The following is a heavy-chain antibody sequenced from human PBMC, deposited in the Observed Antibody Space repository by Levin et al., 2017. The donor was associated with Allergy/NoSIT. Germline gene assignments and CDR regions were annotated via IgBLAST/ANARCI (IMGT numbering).Heavy chain of an antibody. J-gene: IGHJ6*02. Sequence: GGSLRLSCAASGFTFSSYWMSWVRQAPGKGLEWVANIKQDGSEKYYVDSVKGRFTISRDNAKNSLYLQMNSLRAEDTAVYYCARDDLQAMVNRWANYYYYYGMDVWGQGTTVTVSS. V-gene: IGHV3-7*01. CDR2: IKQDGSEK. CDR1: GFTFSSYW. CDR3: ARDDLQAMVNRWANYYYYYGMDV. D-gene: IGHD5-18*01.